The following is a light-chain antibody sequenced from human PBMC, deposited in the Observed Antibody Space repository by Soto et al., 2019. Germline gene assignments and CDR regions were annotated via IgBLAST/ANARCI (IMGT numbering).Light chain of an antibody. V-gene: IGKV3-15*01. CDR1: QSIGSN. J-gene: IGKJ2*01. CDR2: GAS. CDR3: QQYNKWPRS. Sequence: ETVLTQSPATLSVSPGERATLSCRASQSIGSNLAWYHQKPGQAPRLLIYGASTRATGIPARFSGSGSGTDFSLTISSLQSEDSAVYYCQQYNKWPRSFGQGTKLEIK.